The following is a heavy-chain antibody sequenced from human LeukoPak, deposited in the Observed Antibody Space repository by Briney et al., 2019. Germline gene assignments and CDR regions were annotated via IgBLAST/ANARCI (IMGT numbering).Heavy chain of an antibody. CDR2: MNPNSGNT. CDR3: AREGSIAARSAFDY. D-gene: IGHD6-6*01. Sequence: ASVKVSCKASGYTFTSYDINWVRQATGQGLEWMGWMNPNSGNTGYAQKFQGRVTMTRNTSISTAYMELSSLRSEDTAVYYCAREGSIAARSAFDYWGQGTLVTVSS. J-gene: IGHJ4*02. CDR1: GYTFTSYD. V-gene: IGHV1-8*01.